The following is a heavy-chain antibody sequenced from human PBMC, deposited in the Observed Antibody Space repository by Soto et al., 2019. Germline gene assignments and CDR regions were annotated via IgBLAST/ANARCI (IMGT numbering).Heavy chain of an antibody. J-gene: IGHJ5*02. V-gene: IGHV3-74*01. Sequence: GGSLRLSCVGSGFTFSSYGLHWVRQRPAEGLVWVSRITSDGKSKAYAESVKGRFAISRDNAKNTLYLQMNGLTAEDTAVYYCARESGDWPLNWFDPWGQGTLVTVSS. D-gene: IGHD2-21*02. CDR1: GFTFSSYG. CDR3: ARESGDWPLNWFDP. CDR2: ITSDGKSK.